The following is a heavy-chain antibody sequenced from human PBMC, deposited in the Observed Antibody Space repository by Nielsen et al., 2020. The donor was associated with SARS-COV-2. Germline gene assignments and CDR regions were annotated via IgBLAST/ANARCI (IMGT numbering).Heavy chain of an antibody. CDR3: AKDYCTNGVCYTDY. D-gene: IGHD2-8*01. Sequence: GESLKISYAASGFTFSSYAMSWVRRAPGKGLEWVSAISGSGGSTYYADSVKGRFTISRDNSKNTLYLQMNSLRAEDTAVYYCAKDYCTNGVCYTDYWGQGTLVTVSS. CDR2: ISGSGGST. J-gene: IGHJ4*02. V-gene: IGHV3-23*01. CDR1: GFTFSSYA.